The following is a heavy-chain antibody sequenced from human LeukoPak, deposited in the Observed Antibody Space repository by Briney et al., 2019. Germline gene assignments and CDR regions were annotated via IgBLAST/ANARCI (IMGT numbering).Heavy chain of an antibody. CDR1: GFTFDDYT. D-gene: IGHD6-13*01. J-gene: IGHJ4*02. Sequence: GGSLRLSCAASGFTFDDYTIHWVRQAPGKGLEWVSLISWDVYTTYYADSVKGRFTISRDNSKNSLYLQMNSLKTEDTALYYCAKPKSSTWDYFDFWGQGTLVTVSS. V-gene: IGHV3-43*01. CDR3: AKPKSSTWDYFDF. CDR2: ISWDVYTT.